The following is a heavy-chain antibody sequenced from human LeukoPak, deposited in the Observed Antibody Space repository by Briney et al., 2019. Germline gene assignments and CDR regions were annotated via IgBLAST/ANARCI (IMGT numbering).Heavy chain of an antibody. D-gene: IGHD3-22*01. CDR1: GFTFCNAW. Sequence: GGSLRLSCAASGFTFCNAWMSWVRQAPGKGLEWVGRIKSKTDGGTTDYAAPVKGRFTISRDDSKNTLYLQMNSLKTEDTAVYYCTTDFYYDSSGYSWYFDYWGQGTLVTVSS. J-gene: IGHJ4*02. V-gene: IGHV3-15*01. CDR2: IKSKTDGGTT. CDR3: TTDFYYDSSGYSWYFDY.